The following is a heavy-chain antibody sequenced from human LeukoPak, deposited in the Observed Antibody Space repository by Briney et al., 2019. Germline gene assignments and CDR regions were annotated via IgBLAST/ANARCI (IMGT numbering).Heavy chain of an antibody. Sequence: SVKVSCKASGGTFSSYAVSWVRQAPGQGLEWMGRIIPILGIANYAQKFQGRVTITADKSTSTAYMELSSLRSEDTAVYYCARDLHDYAGLQAFDIWGQGTMVTVSS. V-gene: IGHV1-69*04. CDR2: IIPILGIA. D-gene: IGHD4-23*01. CDR3: ARDLHDYAGLQAFDI. CDR1: GGTFSSYA. J-gene: IGHJ3*02.